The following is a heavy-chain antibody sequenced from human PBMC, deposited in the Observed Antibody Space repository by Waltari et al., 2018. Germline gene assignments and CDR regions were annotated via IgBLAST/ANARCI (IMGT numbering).Heavy chain of an antibody. CDR1: GGSISSSSYY. V-gene: IGHV4-39*01. D-gene: IGHD6-19*01. Sequence: QLQLQESGPGLVKPSETLSLTCTVSGGSISSSSYYWGWIRQPPGKGLEWIGSIYYSGITYYNPSLKSRVTISVDTSKNQFSLKLSSVTAADTAVYYCAILYSSGWYDYWGQGTLVTVSS. CDR3: AILYSSGWYDY. J-gene: IGHJ4*02. CDR2: IYYSGIT.